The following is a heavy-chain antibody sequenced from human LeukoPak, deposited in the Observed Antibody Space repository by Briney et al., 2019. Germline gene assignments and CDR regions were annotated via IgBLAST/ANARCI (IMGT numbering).Heavy chain of an antibody. Sequence: PGGSLRLSCAASGFTFSSYTVNWVRQAPGKGLEWVSSISSSRSYIDYADSVKGRFTISRDNAKNSLYLQMNSLRAEDTAVYYCARDDSGDDYFDYWGQGTLVTVSS. CDR2: ISSSRSYI. D-gene: IGHD4-17*01. J-gene: IGHJ4*02. V-gene: IGHV3-21*01. CDR1: GFTFSSYT. CDR3: ARDDSGDDYFDY.